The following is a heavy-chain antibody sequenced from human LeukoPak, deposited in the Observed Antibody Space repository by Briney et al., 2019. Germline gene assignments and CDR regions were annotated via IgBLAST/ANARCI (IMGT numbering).Heavy chain of an antibody. CDR3: AKDYDYGAPTRGAYFDY. CDR1: GFTFDDYA. CDR2: ISWNSGSI. D-gene: IGHD4-17*01. V-gene: IGHV3-9*01. Sequence: PGRSLRLSCAASGFTFDDYAMHWVRQAPGKGLEWVSGISWNSGSIGYADSVKGRFTISRDNAKNSLYLQMNSLRAEDTALYYCAKDYDYGAPTRGAYFDYWGQGTLVTVSS. J-gene: IGHJ4*02.